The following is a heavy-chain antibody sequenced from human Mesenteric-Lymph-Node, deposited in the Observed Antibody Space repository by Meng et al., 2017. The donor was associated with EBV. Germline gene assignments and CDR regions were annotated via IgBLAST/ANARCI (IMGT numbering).Heavy chain of an antibody. V-gene: IGHV4-34*01. CDR1: GGSFSGYY. D-gene: IGHD1-26*01. Sequence: QVQLQQWGAGLLRPSETLSLTCTVYGGSFSGYYWTWIRQPPGTGLEWIGEINHSGSTNYNPSLESRVTISADTSKNQISLKLSSVTAADTAVYYCARRPWSLYYYFDYWGPGTLVTVSS. CDR2: INHSGST. CDR3: ARRPWSLYYYFDY. J-gene: IGHJ4*02.